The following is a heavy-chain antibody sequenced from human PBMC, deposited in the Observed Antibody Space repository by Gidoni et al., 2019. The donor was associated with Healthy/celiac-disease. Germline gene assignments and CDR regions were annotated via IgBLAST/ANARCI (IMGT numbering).Heavy chain of an antibody. J-gene: IGHJ5*02. CDR2: IWYDGSNK. D-gene: IGHD3-22*01. V-gene: IGHV3-33*01. CDR3: ARDPSSGYPGWFDP. Sequence: QVQLVESGGGVVQPGRSLRLSCAASGFTFRSYGMHWVRQAPGKGLEWVAVIWYDGSNKYYADSVKGRFTISRDNSKNTLYLQMNSLRAEDTAVYYCARDPSSGYPGWFDPWGQGTLVTVSS. CDR1: GFTFRSYG.